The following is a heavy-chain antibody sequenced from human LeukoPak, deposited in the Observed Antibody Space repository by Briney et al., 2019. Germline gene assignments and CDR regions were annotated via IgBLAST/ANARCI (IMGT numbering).Heavy chain of an antibody. CDR3: TRGRATVTTHWFDP. V-gene: IGHV1-8*01. Sequence: ASVKVSCKASGYTFDSYDINWVRQATGQGLEWMGWMNPNSGNTAYTQKFQGRVTMTRNNSISTAYMELSSLGFDDTAVYYCTRGRATVTTHWFDPWGQGTLDTVSS. CDR2: MNPNSGNT. D-gene: IGHD4-11*01. J-gene: IGHJ5*02. CDR1: GYTFDSYD.